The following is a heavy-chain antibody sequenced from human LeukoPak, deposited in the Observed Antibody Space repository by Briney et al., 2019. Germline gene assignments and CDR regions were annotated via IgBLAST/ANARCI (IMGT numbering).Heavy chain of an antibody. Sequence: PSETLSLTCTVSGGSIGSSSYYWGWIRQPPGKGLEWIGSIYYSGSTYYNPSLKSRVTISVDTSKNQFSLKLSSVTAADTAVYYCARPGGYCSGGSCSDAFDIWGQGTMVTVSS. V-gene: IGHV4-39*01. D-gene: IGHD2-15*01. CDR3: ARPGGYCSGGSCSDAFDI. CDR2: IYYSGST. CDR1: GGSIGSSSYY. J-gene: IGHJ3*02.